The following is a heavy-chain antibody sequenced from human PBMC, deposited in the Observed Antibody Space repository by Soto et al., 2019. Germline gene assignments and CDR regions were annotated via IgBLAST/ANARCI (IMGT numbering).Heavy chain of an antibody. Sequence: SQNPSPGCAISGYIVCKNGAGWHCTRQFPSGGLEWLGRTYYRSKWYNDYAVSVKSRITINPDTSKNQFSLQLNSMTPEDTAVYYCARGWGMDVWGQGTTVTVSS. V-gene: IGHV6-1*01. CDR3: ARGWGMDV. CDR2: TYYRSKWYN. D-gene: IGHD1-26*01. CDR1: GYIVCKNGAG. J-gene: IGHJ6*02.